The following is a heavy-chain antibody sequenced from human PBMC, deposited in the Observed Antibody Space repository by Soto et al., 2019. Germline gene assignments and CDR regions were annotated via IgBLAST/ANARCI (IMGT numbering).Heavy chain of an antibody. D-gene: IGHD3-22*01. CDR2: IYYSGST. CDR1: GGSISSGGYY. Sequence: SETLSLTCTVSGGSISSGGYYWSWIRQHPGKGLEWIGYIYYSGSTYYNPSLKSRVTISVDKSKNQFSLKLSSVTAADTAVYYCARAMEYSSGLDYWGQGTLVTVSS. J-gene: IGHJ4*02. V-gene: IGHV4-31*03. CDR3: ARAMEYSSGLDY.